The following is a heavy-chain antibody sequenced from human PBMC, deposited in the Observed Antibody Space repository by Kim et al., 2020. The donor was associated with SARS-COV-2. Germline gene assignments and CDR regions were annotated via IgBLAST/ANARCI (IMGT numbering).Heavy chain of an antibody. Sequence: GGSLRLSCAASGFTFSSYSMNWVRQAPGKGLEWVSSISSSSSYIYYADSVKGRFTISRDNAKNSLYLQMNSLRAEDTAVYYCARDLYCSSTSCYSYYYYYYGMDVWGQGTTVTVSS. D-gene: IGHD2-2*02. J-gene: IGHJ6*02. CDR2: ISSSSSYI. V-gene: IGHV3-21*04. CDR3: ARDLYCSSTSCYSYYYYYYGMDV. CDR1: GFTFSSYS.